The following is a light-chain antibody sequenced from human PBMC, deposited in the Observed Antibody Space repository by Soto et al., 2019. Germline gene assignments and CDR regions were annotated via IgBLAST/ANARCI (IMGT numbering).Light chain of an antibody. CDR3: CSYAGSSYV. Sequence: QSVLTQPASVSGSPGQSITISCTGTSSDVGSYNLVSWYQQHPGKAPKLMIYEVSKRPSGVSNRFSGSKSGNMASLTISGLQAEDESDYYCCSYAGSSYVFGTGTKVTVL. CDR1: SSDVGSYNL. J-gene: IGLJ1*01. CDR2: EVS. V-gene: IGLV2-23*02.